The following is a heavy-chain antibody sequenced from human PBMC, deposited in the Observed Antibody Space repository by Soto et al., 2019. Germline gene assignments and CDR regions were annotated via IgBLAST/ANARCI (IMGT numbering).Heavy chain of an antibody. CDR3: AKDKVAGLYFDS. J-gene: IGHJ4*02. D-gene: IGHD6-19*01. CDR2: ISDSGGGT. V-gene: IGHV3-23*01. Sequence: EVQLLESGGGLVQPGGSLRLSCAASGFTFSSSAMSWVRQAPGKGLEWVSGISDSGGGTYYADSVKGRFTISRDNSKNTLYLKMNSLRAEDTAVYYCAKDKVAGLYFDSWGQGTLVTVSS. CDR1: GFTFSSSA.